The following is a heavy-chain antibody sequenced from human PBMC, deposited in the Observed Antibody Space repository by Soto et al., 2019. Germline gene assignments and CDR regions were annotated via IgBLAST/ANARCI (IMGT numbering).Heavy chain of an antibody. V-gene: IGHV4-4*01. CDR2: IYHSGTT. J-gene: IGHJ4*02. CDR1: GGSISTNW. D-gene: IGHD6-19*01. CDR3: ARHIAVSRSRGFGY. Sequence: QVQLQESGPGLVKPSGTLSLTCAVSGGSISTNWWSWVRQPPGKGLQWNGVIYHSGTTKYNPSLWSPATTSLGKSKNQSPLNLNSLTAADTAIHCCARHIAVSRSRGFGYWGQGTLVSCSS.